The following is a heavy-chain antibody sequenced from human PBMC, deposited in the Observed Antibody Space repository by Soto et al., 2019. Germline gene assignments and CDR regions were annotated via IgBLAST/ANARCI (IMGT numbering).Heavy chain of an antibody. D-gene: IGHD3-3*01. V-gene: IGHV2-5*02. CDR2: IYWDDDK. CDR1: GFSLSTSGVG. CDR3: AHTIKTKFWSGYPKWPYYYGMDV. J-gene: IGHJ6*02. Sequence: GSGPTLVNPTQTLTLTCTFSGFSLSTSGVGVGWIRQPPGKALEWLALIYWDDDKRYSPSLKSRLTITKDTSKNQVVLTMTNMDPVDTATYYCAHTIKTKFWSGYPKWPYYYGMDVWGQGTTVTVSS.